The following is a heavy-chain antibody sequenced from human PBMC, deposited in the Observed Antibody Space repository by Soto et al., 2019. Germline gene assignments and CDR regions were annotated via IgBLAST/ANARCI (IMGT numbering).Heavy chain of an antibody. Sequence: GGSLRLSCAASGFTFSSYAMSWVRQAPGKGLEWASAISGSGGSTYYADSVKGRFTISRDNSKNTLYLQMNSLRAEDTAVYYCAKAGSGSYYNNWFDPWGQGTLVTVSS. V-gene: IGHV3-23*01. CDR2: ISGSGGST. CDR1: GFTFSSYA. CDR3: AKAGSGSYYNNWFDP. J-gene: IGHJ5*02. D-gene: IGHD1-26*01.